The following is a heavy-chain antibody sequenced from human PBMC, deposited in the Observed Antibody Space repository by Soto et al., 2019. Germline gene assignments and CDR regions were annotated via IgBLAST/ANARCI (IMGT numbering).Heavy chain of an antibody. D-gene: IGHD2-8*01. Sequence: AASLRVSCKAYGYSFTDYHIHWVRQAPGQGLEWLGRINPKSGGTSTAQKFQGWVTMTTDTSISTASMELTRLTSDDTAIYYCARGDSTDCSNGVCSFFYNHDMDVWGQGTTVTVSS. CDR2: INPKSGGT. V-gene: IGHV1-2*04. CDR3: ARGDSTDCSNGVCSFFYNHDMDV. CDR1: GYSFTDYH. J-gene: IGHJ6*02.